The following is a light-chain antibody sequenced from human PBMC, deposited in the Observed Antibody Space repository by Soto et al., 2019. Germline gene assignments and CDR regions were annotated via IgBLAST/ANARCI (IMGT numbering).Light chain of an antibody. CDR2: AAS. J-gene: IGKJ1*01. CDR1: QTIGTY. V-gene: IGKV1-39*01. Sequence: IEVTQSPSSLAASVGDRVTITCRASQTIGTYLNWYQHKPGKAPKVLIYAASYLQSGVPSRFSGSGSGADFTLTISSLQPEDFATYYCQQSYSTPTWTFGQGTKVDIK. CDR3: QQSYSTPTWT.